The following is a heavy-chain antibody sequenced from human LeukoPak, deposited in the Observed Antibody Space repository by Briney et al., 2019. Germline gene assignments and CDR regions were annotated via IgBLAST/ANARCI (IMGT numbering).Heavy chain of an antibody. CDR1: GYTFTSYY. V-gene: IGHV1-46*01. J-gene: IGHJ3*02. CDR2: INPSGGST. Sequence: GASVKVSCKASGYTFTSYYMHWVRQAPGQGLEWMGIINPSGGSTSHAQKFQGRVTMTRDTSTSTVYMELSSLRSEDTAVYYCEVTGVGYCSSTSCYGAFDIWGQGTMVTVSS. D-gene: IGHD2-2*01. CDR3: EVTGVGYCSSTSCYGAFDI.